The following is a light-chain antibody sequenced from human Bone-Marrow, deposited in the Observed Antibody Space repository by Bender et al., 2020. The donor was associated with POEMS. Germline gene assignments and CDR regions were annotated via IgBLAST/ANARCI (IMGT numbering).Light chain of an antibody. Sequence: SYELTQPPSVSVSPGQTATIPCSGDQLDDKYVTWYQQQPGQAPVVVLYQDIKRPSGIPERFSGSNSGDTATLTITGTQTLDEADYFCQAWDRSSVIFGGGTKLTVL. CDR2: QDI. V-gene: IGLV3-1*01. J-gene: IGLJ2*01. CDR1: QLDDKY. CDR3: QAWDRSSVI.